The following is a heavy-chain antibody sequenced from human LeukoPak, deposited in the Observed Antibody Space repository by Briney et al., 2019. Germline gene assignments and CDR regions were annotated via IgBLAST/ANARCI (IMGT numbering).Heavy chain of an antibody. D-gene: IGHD3-3*01. Sequence: ASVKVSCKASGYTFTGYYMHWVRQAPGQGLEWMGWINPNSGGTNYAQKFQGRVTMTRDTSISTAYMELSRLRSDDTAVYYCARGLRFLEWFRTGGRFDPWGQGTLVTVSS. V-gene: IGHV1-2*02. J-gene: IGHJ5*02. CDR1: GYTFTGYY. CDR2: INPNSGGT. CDR3: ARGLRFLEWFRTGGRFDP.